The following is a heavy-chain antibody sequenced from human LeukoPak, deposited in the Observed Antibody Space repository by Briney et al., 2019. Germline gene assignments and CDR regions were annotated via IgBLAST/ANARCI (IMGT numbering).Heavy chain of an antibody. CDR3: ARAPILIAVAAVD. D-gene: IGHD6-19*01. J-gene: IGHJ4*02. CDR1: GGSFSGYY. Sequence: SETLSLTCAVYGGSFSGYYWSWIRQPPGKGLEWIGEINHSGSTNYNPSLKSRVTISVDTSKNQFSLKLSSVTAADTALYYCARAPILIAVAAVDWGQGTLVTVSS. CDR2: INHSGST. V-gene: IGHV4-34*01.